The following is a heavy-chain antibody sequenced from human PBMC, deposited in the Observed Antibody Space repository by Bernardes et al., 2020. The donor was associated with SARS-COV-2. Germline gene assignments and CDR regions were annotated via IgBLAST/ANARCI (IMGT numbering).Heavy chain of an antibody. J-gene: IGHJ5*02. CDR1: GFTVSSNY. Sequence: GGSLRLSCAASGFTVSSNYMSWVRHSPGKGLEWFSGISGSGENTYYADSVKGRFTISRDNSKNTVYLQMNSLRAEDTAVYYCAKDQCAHCENYFDPWGQGTLVTVSS. D-gene: IGHD1-7*01. V-gene: IGHV3-23*01. CDR2: ISGSGENT. CDR3: AKDQCAHCENYFDP.